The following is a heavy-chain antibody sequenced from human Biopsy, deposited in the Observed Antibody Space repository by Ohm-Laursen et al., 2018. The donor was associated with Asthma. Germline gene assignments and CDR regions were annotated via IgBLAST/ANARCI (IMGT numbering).Heavy chain of an antibody. D-gene: IGHD6-13*01. CDR3: ARSLYSNSWQYVWFDS. CDR1: GGAISSDGYT. V-gene: IGHV4-30-2*02. CDR2: IYHKGTT. J-gene: IGHJ5*01. Sequence: SQTLSLTWAVSGGAISSDGYTWTWIRQPPGKGLEWIGYIYHKGTTYYNPSLKSRVTMSMDMSRNQFSLNLTSVTAADTAVYYCARSLYSNSWQYVWFDSWGQGTLVTVSS.